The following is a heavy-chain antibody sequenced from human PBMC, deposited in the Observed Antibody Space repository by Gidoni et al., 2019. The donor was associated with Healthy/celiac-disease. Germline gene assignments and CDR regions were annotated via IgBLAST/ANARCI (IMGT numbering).Heavy chain of an antibody. D-gene: IGHD3-10*01. V-gene: IGHV4-34*01. Sequence: QVQLQQWGAGLLKPSETLSLTCAVYGGSFSGYYWSWIRQTPGKGLEWIGEINHSGSTKYNPSPKSRVTISVDTSKNQFSLKLSSVTAADTAVYYCARGRDYLLWFGESNWFDPWGQGTLVTVSS. J-gene: IGHJ5*02. CDR2: INHSGST. CDR3: ARGRDYLLWFGESNWFDP. CDR1: GGSFSGYY.